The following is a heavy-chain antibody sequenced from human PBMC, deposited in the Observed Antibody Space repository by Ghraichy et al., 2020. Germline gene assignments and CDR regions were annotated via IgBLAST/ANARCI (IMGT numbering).Heavy chain of an antibody. J-gene: IGHJ4*02. D-gene: IGHD2-15*01. V-gene: IGHV3-7*03. Sequence: GSLRLSCAVSGMRFSTYWMNWVRQAPGKGLEWVANIKQDGSEKYYIDSVKGRFTISRDDAKNSLYLQMDTLRADDTAVYYCARGRTTSGGLYYFDFWGQGSLVTVSS. CDR3: ARGRTTSGGLYYFDF. CDR2: IKQDGSEK. CDR1: GMRFSTYW.